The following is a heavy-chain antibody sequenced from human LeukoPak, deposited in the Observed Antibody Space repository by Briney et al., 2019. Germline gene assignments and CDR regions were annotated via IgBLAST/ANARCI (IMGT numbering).Heavy chain of an antibody. CDR3: ARLFGGVTTFDF. J-gene: IGHJ5*01. CDR2: IWPDGGEE. Sequence: PGGSLRLSRAASGFSFSSYYMSWVRQGPGKGLEWVATIWPDGGEERYVDSVRGRFSISRDNAKSFLYLQMNGLSVEDTAVYFCARLFGGVTTFDFWGQGALVTVSS. V-gene: IGHV3-7*01. D-gene: IGHD3-10*01. CDR1: GFSFSSYY.